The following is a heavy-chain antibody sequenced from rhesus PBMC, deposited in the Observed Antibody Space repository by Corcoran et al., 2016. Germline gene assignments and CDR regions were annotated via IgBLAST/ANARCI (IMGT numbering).Heavy chain of an antibody. J-gene: IGHJ5-2*02. CDR1: GASISSYW. CDR2: INGNSGST. CDR3: ARHSPGNSLDV. V-gene: IGHV4-80*01. Sequence: QVQLQESGPGLVKPSATLSLTCTVSGASISSYWWRWFRQPPGKGLEWSGEINGNSGSTYYNSSLKSRVTISKDASKNQFSLKLNSVTAADTAVYSCARHSPGNSLDVWGRGVLVTVSS.